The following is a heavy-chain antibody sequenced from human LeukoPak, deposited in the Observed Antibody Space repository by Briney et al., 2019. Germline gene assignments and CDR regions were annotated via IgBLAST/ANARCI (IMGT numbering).Heavy chain of an antibody. D-gene: IGHD3-10*01. J-gene: IGHJ4*02. V-gene: IGHV4-59*01. Sequence: SETLSLTCTVSGGSISSYYWSWIRQPPGKGLEWIGYIYYSGSTNYNPSLKSRVTISVDTSKNQFSLKLSSVTAADTAVYYCARHSYGSGSYFYFAYWGQGTLVTVSS. CDR1: GGSISSYY. CDR3: ARHSYGSGSYFYFAY. CDR2: IYYSGST.